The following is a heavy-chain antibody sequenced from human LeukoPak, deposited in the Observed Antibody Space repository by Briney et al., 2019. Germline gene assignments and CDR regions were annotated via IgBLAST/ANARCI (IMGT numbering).Heavy chain of an antibody. CDR1: GYSFTSYD. V-gene: IGHV1-8*03. J-gene: IGHJ6*03. CDR3: AREIADSSGHYYYMDV. D-gene: IGHD6-6*01. Sequence: ASVNVSCKASGYSFTSYDINWVRQATGQGLEWMGWMNPNSGNTGYAQKFQGRVTITRNTSISTAYMELSSLRSEDTAVYYCAREIADSSGHYYYMDVWGKGTTVTVSS. CDR2: MNPNSGNT.